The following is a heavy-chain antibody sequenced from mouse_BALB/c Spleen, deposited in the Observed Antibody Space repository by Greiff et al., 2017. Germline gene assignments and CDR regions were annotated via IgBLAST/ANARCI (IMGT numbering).Heavy chain of an antibody. D-gene: IGHD2-2*01. CDR1: GYAFSSYW. J-gene: IGHJ2*01. CDR3: ARSEGLRRFDY. V-gene: IGHV1-80*01. CDR2: IYPGDGDT. Sequence: QVQLKQSGAELVRPGSSVKISCKASGYAFSSYWMNWVKQRPGQGLEWIGQIYPGDGDTNYNGKFKGKATLTADKSSSTAYMQLSSLTSEDSAVYFCARSEGLRRFDYWGQGTTLTVSS.